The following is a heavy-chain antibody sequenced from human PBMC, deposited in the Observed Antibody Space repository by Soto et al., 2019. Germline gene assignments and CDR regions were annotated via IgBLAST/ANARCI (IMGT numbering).Heavy chain of an antibody. J-gene: IGHJ4*02. V-gene: IGHV2-5*02. CDR3: ARSLWFGELH. CDR2: IYWDNDK. D-gene: IGHD3-10*01. Sequence: QSTLKESGPPLVKPTQTLTLTCSFSGFSLSTTGVGVGWIRQSPGKALEWLAIIYWDNDKRYSPSLKSRVTITKDTSKTQVVLTVTNMEPVDTGTYYCARSLWFGELHWGQGALVTVSS. CDR1: GFSLSTTGVG.